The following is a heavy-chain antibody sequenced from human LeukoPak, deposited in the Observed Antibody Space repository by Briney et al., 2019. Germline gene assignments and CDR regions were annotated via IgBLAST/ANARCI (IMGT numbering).Heavy chain of an antibody. Sequence: GGSLRPSCVASGFTFSSYEMNWVRQAPGKGLEWVSYISSSGSTIYYADSVKGRFTIPRDNAKNSLYLQMNSLRAEDTAVYYCARARGPFDYWGQGTLVTVSS. J-gene: IGHJ4*02. V-gene: IGHV3-48*03. CDR1: GFTFSSYE. CDR3: ARARGPFDY. CDR2: ISSSGSTI.